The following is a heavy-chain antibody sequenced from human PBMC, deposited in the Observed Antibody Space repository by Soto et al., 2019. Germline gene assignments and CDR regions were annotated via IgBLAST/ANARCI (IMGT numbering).Heavy chain of an antibody. CDR3: SSSSWYLTFDY. Sequence: PSETLSLTCTVSGGSISSYYWSWIRQPPGKGLEWIGYISYSGSTNYNPSLKSRVTISVDTSKNQFSLKLSSVTAADTAVYYCSSSSWYLTFDYWGQGTLVTVSS. CDR2: ISYSGST. J-gene: IGHJ4*02. D-gene: IGHD6-13*01. CDR1: GGSISSYY. V-gene: IGHV4-59*01.